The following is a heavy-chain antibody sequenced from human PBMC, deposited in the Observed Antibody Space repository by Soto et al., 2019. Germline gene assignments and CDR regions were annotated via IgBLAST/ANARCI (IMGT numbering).Heavy chain of an antibody. CDR1: GGSISSYY. J-gene: IGHJ5*02. CDR2: IYYSGST. Sequence: QVQLQESGPGLVKPSETLSLTCTVSGGSISSYYWSWIRQPPGKGLEWIGYIYYSGSTNYNPSLKSRVTISIDTCKNQFSLKLSSVTAADTAVYYCARSGWLNWFDPWGQGTLVTVSS. CDR3: ARSGWLNWFDP. D-gene: IGHD5-12*01. V-gene: IGHV4-59*08.